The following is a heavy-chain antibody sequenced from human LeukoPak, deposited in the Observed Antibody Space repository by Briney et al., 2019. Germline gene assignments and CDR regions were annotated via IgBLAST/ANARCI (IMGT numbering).Heavy chain of an antibody. V-gene: IGHV3-11*04. CDR2: ISSSGSTI. CDR3: ERGYSYGHYYFDY. Sequence: GGSLRLSCAASGFTFSDYYMSWIRQAPGKGLEWVSYISSSGSTIYYADSVKGRFTISRDNAKNSLYLQMNSLRAEDTAVYYCERGYSYGHYYFDYWGQGTLVTVSS. D-gene: IGHD5-18*01. J-gene: IGHJ4*02. CDR1: GFTFSDYY.